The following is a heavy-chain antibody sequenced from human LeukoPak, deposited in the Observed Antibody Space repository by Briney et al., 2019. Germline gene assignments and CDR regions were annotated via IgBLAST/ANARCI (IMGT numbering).Heavy chain of an antibody. J-gene: IGHJ4*02. CDR2: INPNSGGT. Sequence: ASLKVSCKASGYTFTGYFMHWVRQAPGQGLEWMGWINPNSGGTNYAQKFQGRVTMTRDTSISTAYMELSRLRSDDTAVYYCASVGGYGDYYADYWGQGTLVTVSS. D-gene: IGHD4-17*01. V-gene: IGHV1-2*02. CDR3: ASVGGYGDYYADY. CDR1: GYTFTGYF.